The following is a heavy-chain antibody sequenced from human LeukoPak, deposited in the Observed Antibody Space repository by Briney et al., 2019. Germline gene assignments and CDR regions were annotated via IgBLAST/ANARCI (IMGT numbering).Heavy chain of an antibody. V-gene: IGHV4-59*01. Sequence: PSETLSLTCTVSGGSISSYYWSWIRQPPGKGLEWTGYIYYSGSTNYNPSLKSRVTISVDTSKNQFSLKLSSVTAADTAVYYCARTVAGPFDYWGQGTLVTVSS. CDR1: GGSISSYY. CDR3: ARTVAGPFDY. D-gene: IGHD6-19*01. J-gene: IGHJ4*02. CDR2: IYYSGST.